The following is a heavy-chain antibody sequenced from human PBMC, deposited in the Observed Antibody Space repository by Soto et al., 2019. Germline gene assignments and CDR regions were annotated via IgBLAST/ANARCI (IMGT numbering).Heavy chain of an antibody. D-gene: IGHD1-1*01. CDR1: GYTFTSYG. Sequence: ASVKVSCKASGYTFTSYGISWVRQAPGQGLEWMGWISAYNGNTNYAQKLQGRVTMTTDTSTSTAYMELRSLRSDDTAVYYCARGAQLELRYYYYYGMDVWGQGTTVTVSS. CDR3: ARGAQLELRYYYYYGMDV. CDR2: ISAYNGNT. J-gene: IGHJ6*02. V-gene: IGHV1-18*01.